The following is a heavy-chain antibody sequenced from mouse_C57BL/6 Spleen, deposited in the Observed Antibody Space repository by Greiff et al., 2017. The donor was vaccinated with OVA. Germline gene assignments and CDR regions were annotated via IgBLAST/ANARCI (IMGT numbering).Heavy chain of an antibody. CDR1: GYTFTSYW. Sequence: QVQLQQPGAELVKPGASVKMSCKASGYTFTSYWITWVKQRPGQGLEWIGDIYPGSGSTNYNEKFKSTATLTVDTSSSTASMQLSSLTSEDSAVFYCARFDYDTWFAYWGQGTLVTVSA. V-gene: IGHV1-55*01. CDR3: ARFDYDTWFAY. CDR2: IYPGSGST. D-gene: IGHD2-4*01. J-gene: IGHJ3*01.